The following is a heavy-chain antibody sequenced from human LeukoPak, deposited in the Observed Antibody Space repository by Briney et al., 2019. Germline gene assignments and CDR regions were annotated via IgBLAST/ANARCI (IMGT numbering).Heavy chain of an antibody. CDR3: ARSPHYYDSSGYPPYFDY. V-gene: IGHV3-7*01. D-gene: IGHD3-22*01. CDR1: GFTFSSYW. J-gene: IGHJ4*02. CDR2: IKQDGSEK. Sequence: GGSLRLSCAASGFTFSSYWMSWVRQAPGKGLEWVANIKQDGSEKYYVDSVKGRFTISRDNAKNSLYLQMNSLRAEDTAVYYCARSPHYYDSSGYPPYFDYWGQGTLVTVSS.